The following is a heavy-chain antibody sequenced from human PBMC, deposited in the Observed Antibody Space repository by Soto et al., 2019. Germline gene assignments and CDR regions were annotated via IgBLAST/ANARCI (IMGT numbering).Heavy chain of an antibody. CDR3: ASTGNNYDLPVVY. D-gene: IGHD1-1*01. CDR1: GFTFSSYY. Sequence: QVHLMQSGAEVKKPGASVKVSCEASGFTFSSYYIHWVRRAPGQGLEWMGTTNPPGGRSTYAQKFLGRITVAVDTSSRSVYMELSRLRPEDTAVYYCASTGNNYDLPVVYWGQGTPVTVSS. J-gene: IGHJ4*02. V-gene: IGHV1-46*01. CDR2: TNPPGGRS.